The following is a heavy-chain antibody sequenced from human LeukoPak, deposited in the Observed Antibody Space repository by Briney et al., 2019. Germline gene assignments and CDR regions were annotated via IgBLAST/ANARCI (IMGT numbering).Heavy chain of an antibody. D-gene: IGHD4-17*01. CDR3: ARVTYVDDMLYQYFDY. Sequence: SETLSLTCAVSSYSISSGSYWGWIRQSPGKGLEWVGSIFHSGNSYYNPSLKSRLTMSVDTSKNQFSLKLTSVTAADTALYYCARVTYVDDMLYQYFDYCGQGILVTVSS. CDR1: SYSISSGSY. V-gene: IGHV4-38-2*01. J-gene: IGHJ4*02. CDR2: IFHSGNS.